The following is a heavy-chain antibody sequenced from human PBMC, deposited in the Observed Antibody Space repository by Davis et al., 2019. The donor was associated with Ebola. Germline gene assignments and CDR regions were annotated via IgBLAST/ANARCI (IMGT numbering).Heavy chain of an antibody. CDR2: IDPTDSHS. CDR3: ATRGAPLTGVDY. V-gene: IGHV5-10-1*01. CDR1: GYSFTTYW. D-gene: IGHD3-9*01. J-gene: IGHJ4*02. Sequence: GESLKISCQTFGYSFTTYWITWVRQLPGKGLEWIGRIDPTDSHSDFSPSFQGHVTISVDKSISTAYLQWRSLKASDTAMYYCATRGAPLTGVDYWGQGSLVIVSS.